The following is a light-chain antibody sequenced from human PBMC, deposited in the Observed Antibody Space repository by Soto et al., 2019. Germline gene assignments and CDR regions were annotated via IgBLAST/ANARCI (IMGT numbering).Light chain of an antibody. CDR1: STDVGSYNL. V-gene: IGLV2-23*01. CDR2: EAS. J-gene: IGLJ2*01. CDR3: CSYGRSVV. Sequence: QSALTQPASVSGSPGQSITISCTGISTDVGSYNLVSWYQHHPGKAPKLIIYEASKRPEGVPNPFSGSKSSNTASLTISGLHAEDEDDYYCCSYGRSVVFGGGTKVTVL.